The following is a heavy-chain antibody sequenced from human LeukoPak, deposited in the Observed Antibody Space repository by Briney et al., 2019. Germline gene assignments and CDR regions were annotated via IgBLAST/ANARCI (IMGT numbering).Heavy chain of an antibody. D-gene: IGHD2-2*01. CDR2: IYNSGST. J-gene: IGHJ4*02. V-gene: IGHV4-4*07. Sequence: PSETLSLTCTVSGGSMRSYFWNWIRQPAGKGLEWIGRIYNSGSTKYNPSLKSRVTMSVDTSKNQFSLKLSSVTAADTAVYYCARQLGYCSSTSCYADKVDYWGQGTLVTVSS. CDR3: ARQLGYCSSTSCYADKVDY. CDR1: GGSMRSYF.